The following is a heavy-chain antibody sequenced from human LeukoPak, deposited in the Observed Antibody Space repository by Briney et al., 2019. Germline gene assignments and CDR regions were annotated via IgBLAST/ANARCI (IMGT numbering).Heavy chain of an antibody. CDR3: ARTYCSSTSCYVFGAPTAGFDP. J-gene: IGHJ5*02. CDR1: GGSISSGSYY. Sequence: PSETLSLTCTVSGGSISSGSYYWSWIRQPAGKGLEWIGRIYTSGSTNYNPSLKSRVTISVDTSKNQFSLKLSSVTAADTAVYYCARTYCSSTSCYVFGAPTAGFDPWGQGTLVTVSS. CDR2: IYTSGST. V-gene: IGHV4-61*02. D-gene: IGHD2-2*01.